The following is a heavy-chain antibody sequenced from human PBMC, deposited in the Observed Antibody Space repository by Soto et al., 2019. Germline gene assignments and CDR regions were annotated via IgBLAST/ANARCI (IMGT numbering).Heavy chain of an antibody. J-gene: IGHJ4*01. CDR1: GGSISSYY. CDR2: IYYTGLS. CDR3: ARFGAAAAHDDN. Sequence: SETLSLTCTVSGGSISSYYWSWIRQPPGKGLEWIGYIYYTGLSNSNPSLNSRVTMSVDTSKNQFSLKLSSVTAADTAVYYCARFGAAAAHDDNWGRGVLVTVSS. D-gene: IGHD6-13*01. V-gene: IGHV4-59*01.